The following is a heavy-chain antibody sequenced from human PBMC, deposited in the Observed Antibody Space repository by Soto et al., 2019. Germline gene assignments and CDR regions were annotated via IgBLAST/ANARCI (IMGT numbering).Heavy chain of an antibody. J-gene: IGHJ4*02. Sequence: SETLSLTCTVSGGSISSYYWSWSRQPPGKGLEWIGYIYYSGSTNYNPSLKSRVTISVDTSKNQFSLKLSSVTAADTAVYYCARDSSGLVDYWGQGTLVTVSS. CDR2: IYYSGST. V-gene: IGHV4-59*01. D-gene: IGHD2-8*02. CDR3: ARDSSGLVDY. CDR1: GGSISSYY.